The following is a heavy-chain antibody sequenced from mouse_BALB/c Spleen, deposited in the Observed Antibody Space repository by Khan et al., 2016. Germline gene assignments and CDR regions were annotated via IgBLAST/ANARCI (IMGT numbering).Heavy chain of an antibody. CDR3: SSIYDGYAGPFTY. D-gene: IGHD2-3*01. J-gene: IGHJ3*01. Sequence: QVQLQEPGAELMKPGASVKISCKATGYTFSRHRIEWVKQRPGYGLEWFGVILPGGGNTNYNEKFRRTATFTAETSSNTAYMQRSSLTSEDSAVYYCSSIYDGYAGPFTYWGQGALVTVSA. CDR2: ILPGGGNT. V-gene: IGHV1-9*01. CDR1: GYTFSRHR.